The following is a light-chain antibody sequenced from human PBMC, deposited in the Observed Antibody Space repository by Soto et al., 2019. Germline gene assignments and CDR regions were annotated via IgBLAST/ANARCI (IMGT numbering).Light chain of an antibody. CDR2: DVS. CDR1: SNDIGAYNY. Sequence: QSVLTQPASVSGSPGQSITIPCKGTSNDIGAYNYVSWYQQHPGKVPKLMIFDVSYRPSGISDRFSDSKSGNTASLTISGLQPEDEADYYCSSYGASSTLFGGGTQLTVL. J-gene: IGLJ2*01. V-gene: IGLV2-14*03. CDR3: SSYGASSTL.